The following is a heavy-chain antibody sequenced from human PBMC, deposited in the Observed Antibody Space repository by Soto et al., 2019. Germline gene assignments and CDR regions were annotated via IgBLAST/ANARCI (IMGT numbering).Heavy chain of an antibody. J-gene: IGHJ6*02. D-gene: IGHD3-9*01. V-gene: IGHV4-59*01. Sequence: QVQLQESGPGLVKPSETLSLTCTVSGGSISSYYWSWIRQPPGKGLEWIGYIYYSGSTNYNPSLKSRVTISVDTSKNQFSLKLSSVTAADTAVYYCARAEAGILTGYPNYYYGMDVWGQGTTVTVSS. CDR2: IYYSGST. CDR3: ARAEAGILTGYPNYYYGMDV. CDR1: GGSISSYY.